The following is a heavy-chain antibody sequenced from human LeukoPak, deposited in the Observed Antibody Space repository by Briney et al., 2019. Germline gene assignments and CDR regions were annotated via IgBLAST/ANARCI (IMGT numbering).Heavy chain of an antibody. Sequence: GGSLRLSCAASGFIFSDYYMTWIRQAPGKGLEWLSYIDSSGDVIYYADSVKGRFTISRDNAKNSLYLQMNSLRAEDTAVYYCARGPYDRSGYRFDYWGQGTLVTVSS. CDR1: GFIFSDYY. CDR3: ARGPYDRSGYRFDY. J-gene: IGHJ4*02. V-gene: IGHV3-11*01. CDR2: IDSSGDVI. D-gene: IGHD3-22*01.